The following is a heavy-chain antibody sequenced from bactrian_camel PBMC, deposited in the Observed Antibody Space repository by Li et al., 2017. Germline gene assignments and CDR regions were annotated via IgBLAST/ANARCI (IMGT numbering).Heavy chain of an antibody. CDR1: DYTLTDYC. J-gene: IGHJ4*01. CDR3: ISERAAGSRQSCPFPI. V-gene: IGHV3S53*01. D-gene: IGHD2*01. CDR2: IDSGGST. Sequence: HVQLVESGGGSVQAGGSLTLSCVVSDYTLTDYCMGWFRQARRQEREGVAAIDSGGSTSYADSVKGRFTISQGNATNAVYLQMNSLKPEDTAMYYCISERAAGSRQSCPFPIWDQGTQVTVS.